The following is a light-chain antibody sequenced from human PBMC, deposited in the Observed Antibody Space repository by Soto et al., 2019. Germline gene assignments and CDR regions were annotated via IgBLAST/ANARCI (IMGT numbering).Light chain of an antibody. CDR2: GAS. CDR3: HQHRSSWLT. V-gene: IGKV3-15*01. CDR1: QSVSSN. J-gene: IGKJ4*01. Sequence: EIVMTQSPATVSVSPGERATLSCRASQSVSSNLAWYQQKPGRAPGLLIYGASTRATGIPARFSGSGSGREFTLTIISRLYPEVVVYYCHQHRSSWLTFGGGTNVDI.